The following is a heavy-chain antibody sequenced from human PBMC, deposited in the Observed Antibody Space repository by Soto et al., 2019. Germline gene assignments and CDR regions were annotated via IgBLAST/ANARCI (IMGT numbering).Heavy chain of an antibody. Sequence: GESLKISCKGSGYSFTSYWIGWVRQMPGKGLEWMGIIYPGDSDTRYSPSFQGQVTISADKSISTAYLQWSSLKASDTAMYYCARQVGIDDFWSGYYIGYGMDVWCQGTTVTVSS. CDR2: IYPGDSDT. J-gene: IGHJ6*02. CDR1: GYSFTSYW. D-gene: IGHD3-3*01. V-gene: IGHV5-51*01. CDR3: ARQVGIDDFWSGYYIGYGMDV.